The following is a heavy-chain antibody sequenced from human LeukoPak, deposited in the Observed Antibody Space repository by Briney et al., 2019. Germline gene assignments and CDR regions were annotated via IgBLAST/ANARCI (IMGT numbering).Heavy chain of an antibody. CDR2: IYYSGST. CDR3: ARTLPTNWFDP. CDR1: GGSISSSSYY. Sequence: SETLSLTCTVSGGSISSSSYYWSWIRQPPGKGLEWIGYIYYSGSTNYNPSLKSRVTISVDTSKNQFSLKLSSVTAADTAVYYCARTLPTNWFDPWGQGTLVTVSS. V-gene: IGHV4-61*01. J-gene: IGHJ5*02. D-gene: IGHD4-17*01.